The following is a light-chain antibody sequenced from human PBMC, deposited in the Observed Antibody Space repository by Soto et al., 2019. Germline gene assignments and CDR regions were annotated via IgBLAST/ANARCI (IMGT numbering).Light chain of an antibody. Sequence: DIVMTQSPDSLAVSLGERATINCKSSQSILNTYNNKIHLAWYQQKPGRPPKLLIYRASTRDSGVPDRFSGSGSETDFTLTISSLQADDVATYYCQQYFSAHLTFGGGTKVEI. CDR3: QQYFSAHLT. CDR1: QSILNTYNNKIH. V-gene: IGKV4-1*01. CDR2: RAS. J-gene: IGKJ4*01.